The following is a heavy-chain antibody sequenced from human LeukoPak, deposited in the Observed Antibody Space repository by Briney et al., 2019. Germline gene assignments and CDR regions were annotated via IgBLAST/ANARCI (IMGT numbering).Heavy chain of an antibody. V-gene: IGHV3-23*01. D-gene: IGHD3-22*01. CDR2: ISDSGDAT. CDR3: ARESSNGYFLPY. CDR1: GFIFSYYG. J-gene: IGHJ4*02. Sequence: PGGSLRLSCEVSGFIFSYYGMNWVRQAPGKGLEWVSAISDSGDATYYADSVKGRFTISRDNSKNTLYIQMNSLRAEDTAVYYCARESSNGYFLPYWGQGTLVTVSS.